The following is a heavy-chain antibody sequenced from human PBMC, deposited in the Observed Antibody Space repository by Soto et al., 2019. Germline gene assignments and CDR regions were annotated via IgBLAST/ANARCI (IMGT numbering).Heavy chain of an antibody. CDR3: ARGGGMITFGGVIVVYGMDV. CDR1: GYTFTGYY. J-gene: IGHJ6*02. V-gene: IGHV1-2*04. CDR2: INPNSGGT. Sequence: ASVKVSCKASGYTFTGYYMHWVRQAPGQGLEWMGWINPNSGGTNYAQKFQGWVTMTRDTSISTAYMELSRLRSDDTAVYYCARGGGMITFGGVIVVYGMDVWGQGTTVTVSS. D-gene: IGHD3-16*02.